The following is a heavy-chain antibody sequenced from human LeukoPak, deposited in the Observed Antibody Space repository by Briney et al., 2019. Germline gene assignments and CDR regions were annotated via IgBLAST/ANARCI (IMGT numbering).Heavy chain of an antibody. CDR2: IYPGDSDT. Sequence: GESLKISCKASGYSFTNYWIGWVRQMPGKGLEWMGIIYPGDSDTRYSPSFQGQVTISADKSISTAYLQWSSLKASDTAMYYCARHVTLARIAAADYWGQGTLVTVSS. CDR3: ARHVTLARIAAADY. J-gene: IGHJ4*02. CDR1: GYSFTNYW. D-gene: IGHD6-13*01. V-gene: IGHV5-51*01.